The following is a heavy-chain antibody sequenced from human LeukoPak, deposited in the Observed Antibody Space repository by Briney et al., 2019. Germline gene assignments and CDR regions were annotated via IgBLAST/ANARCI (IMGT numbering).Heavy chain of an antibody. CDR3: ARGTYYYDSSGYDFDY. CDR2: ISSSSSYI. Sequence: GGSLRLSCAASGFAFSSYSMNWVRQAPGKGLEWVSSISSSSSYIYYADSVKGRFTISRDNAKNSLYLQMNSLRAEDTAVYYCARGTYYYDSSGYDFDYWGQGALVTVSS. J-gene: IGHJ4*02. CDR1: GFAFSSYS. D-gene: IGHD3-22*01. V-gene: IGHV3-21*01.